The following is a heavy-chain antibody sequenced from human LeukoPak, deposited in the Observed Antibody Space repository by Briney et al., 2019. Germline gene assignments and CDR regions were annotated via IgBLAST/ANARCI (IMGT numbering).Heavy chain of an antibody. D-gene: IGHD3-10*01. CDR3: ARGSSNAFDI. CDR2: IKEDGSEK. J-gene: IGHJ3*02. Sequence: PGGSLRLSCAASGFTFSSYWMRWVRQAPGKGLEWVASIKEDGSEKYYVDSVKGRFTISGDNAKNSLYLQMNSLRAEDTAVYYCARGSSNAFDIWGQGTMVTVSS. CDR1: GFTFSSYW. V-gene: IGHV3-7*05.